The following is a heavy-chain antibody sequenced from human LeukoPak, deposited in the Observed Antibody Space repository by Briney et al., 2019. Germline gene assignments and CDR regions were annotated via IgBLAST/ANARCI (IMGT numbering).Heavy chain of an antibody. CDR3: ARETGATVFDL. CDR2: IYYSGST. J-gene: IGHJ4*02. CDR1: GGSISSYY. D-gene: IGHD1-26*01. V-gene: IGHV4-59*01. Sequence: SETLSLTCTVSGGSISSYYWSWIRQPPGKGLEWIGYIYYSGSTNYNPSLKSRVTISVDTSKNQFSLKLSSVTAADTAVYYCARETGATVFDLWGQGAPVTVSS.